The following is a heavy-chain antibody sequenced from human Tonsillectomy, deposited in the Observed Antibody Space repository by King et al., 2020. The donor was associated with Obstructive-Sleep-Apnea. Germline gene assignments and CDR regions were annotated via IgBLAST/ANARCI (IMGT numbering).Heavy chain of an antibody. V-gene: IGHV1-69*09. D-gene: IGHD3-22*01. CDR1: GGTFSSYA. Sequence: VQLVESGAEVKKPGSSVKVSCKASGGTFSSYAISWVRQAPGQGLEWMGRIIPILGIVNYAQKFQGRVTITAEKSTSTAYMELSSLGSEDTAVYYCARDRRQYYDDSSGYYFDAFDIWGQGTMVTVSS. J-gene: IGHJ3*02. CDR3: ARDRRQYYDDSSGYYFDAFDI. CDR2: IIPILGIV.